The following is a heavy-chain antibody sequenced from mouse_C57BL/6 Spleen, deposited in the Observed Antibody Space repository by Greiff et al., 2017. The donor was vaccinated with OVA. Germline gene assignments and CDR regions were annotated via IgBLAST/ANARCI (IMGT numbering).Heavy chain of an antibody. D-gene: IGHD1-1*01. CDR1: GSTFTDYY. Sequence: QVQLQQSGAELVRPGASVKLSCKASGSTFTDYYINWVKQRPGQGLEWIARVYPGSGNTYYNEKFKGKATLTAEKSSSTAYMQLSSLTSEDSAVYFCAREITTVAFDYWGQGTTLTVSS. J-gene: IGHJ2*01. CDR2: VYPGSGNT. CDR3: AREITTVAFDY. V-gene: IGHV1-76*01.